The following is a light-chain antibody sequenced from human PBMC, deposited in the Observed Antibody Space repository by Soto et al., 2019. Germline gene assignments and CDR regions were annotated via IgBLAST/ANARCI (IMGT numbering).Light chain of an antibody. V-gene: IGKV3-15*01. Sequence: EIVMTPSPATLSVSPGERVTLSCRASQSAISNLAWYQQKPGQTPRLLIYDASTRATDIPARFSGSGSGTDFTLTISSLLSEDFAVYYCHQYYKWPLTFGGGTKVEIQ. J-gene: IGKJ4*01. CDR2: DAS. CDR1: QSAISN. CDR3: HQYYKWPLT.